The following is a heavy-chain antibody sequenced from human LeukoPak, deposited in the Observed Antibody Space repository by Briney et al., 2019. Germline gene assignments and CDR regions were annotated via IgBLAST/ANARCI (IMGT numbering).Heavy chain of an antibody. CDR3: ARGMTTGPDP. D-gene: IGHD4-17*01. Sequence: SETLSLTCTASGGSISSYYWSWIRQPPGEGLEWIGYIYYSESTNYNPSLKSRLTISVDTSKNQFSLNLSSVTAADTAVYYCARGMTTGPDPWGQGTLVTVSS. CDR2: IYYSEST. CDR1: GGSISSYY. V-gene: IGHV4-59*08. J-gene: IGHJ5*02.